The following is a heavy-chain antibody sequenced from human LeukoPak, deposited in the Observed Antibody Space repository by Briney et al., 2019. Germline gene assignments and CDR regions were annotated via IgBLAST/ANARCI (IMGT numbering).Heavy chain of an antibody. Sequence: GGSLRLSCAASGFTFGSHTMHWVRQAPGKGLEWVAVISYDGGNKYYADSVKGRFTISRDNSKNTLYLQMNSLRVDDTAVYYCARAYNSGWSLPFDPWGQGTLVTVSS. CDR1: GFTFGSHT. V-gene: IGHV3-30-3*01. CDR2: ISYDGGNK. CDR3: ARAYNSGWSLPFDP. J-gene: IGHJ5*02. D-gene: IGHD6-19*01.